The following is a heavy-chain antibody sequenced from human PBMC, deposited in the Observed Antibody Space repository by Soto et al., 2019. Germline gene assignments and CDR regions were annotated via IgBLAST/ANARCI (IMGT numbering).Heavy chain of an antibody. CDR3: ARDCTGGSCFCIY. CDR1: GYTLTNYA. V-gene: IGHV1-18*01. CDR2: INTYNGNS. Sequence: QVQLVQSAAEVKKPGASVKVSCKASGYTLTNYAISWVRQAPGQGPEWMGWINTYNGNSNYAQKFQGRVTMTTDTSTNTAYMELRSLTSDATAVHYCARDCTGGSCFCIYWGQGTLVTVSS. D-gene: IGHD2-15*01. J-gene: IGHJ4*02.